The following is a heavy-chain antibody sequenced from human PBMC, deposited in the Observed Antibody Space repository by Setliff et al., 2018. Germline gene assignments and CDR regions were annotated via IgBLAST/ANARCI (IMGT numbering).Heavy chain of an antibody. CDR2: VSFFGSA. V-gene: IGHV4-39*07. CDR1: GVSFSSTTFY. Sequence: PSETLSLTCNVSGVSFSSTTFYWAWIRQSPGKGLEWIGSVSFFGSAYYNPSLQSRGAISLDTSRNQFSLELSSVTAADTAGYYCARDPGVHSGTWCLDSWGQGTQVTVSS. CDR3: ARDPGVHSGTWCLDS. D-gene: IGHD2-8*01. J-gene: IGHJ4*02.